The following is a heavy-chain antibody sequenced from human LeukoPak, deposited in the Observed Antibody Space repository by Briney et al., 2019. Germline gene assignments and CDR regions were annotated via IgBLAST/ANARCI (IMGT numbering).Heavy chain of an antibody. V-gene: IGHV3-23*01. CDR3: AKRLAFGSGGSDYFDH. Sequence: GGSLRPSCAASGFTFSSHAMNWVRQAPGKGLEWVSGISGSGDSTYYADSVKGRFTISRDNSKNTLYLQMNSLRAEDTAVYYCAKRLAFGSGGSDYFDHWGQGTLVTVSS. J-gene: IGHJ4*02. D-gene: IGHD3-10*01. CDR1: GFTFSSHA. CDR2: ISGSGDST.